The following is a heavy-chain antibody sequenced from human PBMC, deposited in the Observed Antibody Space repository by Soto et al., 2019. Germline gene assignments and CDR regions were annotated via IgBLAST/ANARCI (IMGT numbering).Heavy chain of an antibody. CDR3: ARVFTARRGSGSDY. CDR2: MNPYSGNT. D-gene: IGHD1-26*01. J-gene: IGHJ4*02. V-gene: IGHV1-8*01. CDR1: GYTFTSYD. Sequence: QVQLVQSGAEVKKPGASVKVSCKASGYTFTSYDIHWVRQATGQGLEWMGLMNPYSGNTGNAQKFQGRVTMTRNTSISTAYLELSSLRSEDTAVYYCARVFTARRGSGSDYWGQGTLVTVSS.